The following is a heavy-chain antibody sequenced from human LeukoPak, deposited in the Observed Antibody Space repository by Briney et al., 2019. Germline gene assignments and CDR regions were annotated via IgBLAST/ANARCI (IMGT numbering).Heavy chain of an antibody. Sequence: ASLKVSCKASGYTFTGYYMHWGRQAPGQGLEWMGWINPNSGGTNYAQKFQGRVTMTRDTSISTAYMELSRLRSDDTAVYYCARDTGYSGSYEGWGQGTLVTVSS. V-gene: IGHV1-2*02. CDR2: INPNSGGT. CDR1: GYTFTGYY. CDR3: ARDTGYSGSYEG. J-gene: IGHJ4*02. D-gene: IGHD1-26*01.